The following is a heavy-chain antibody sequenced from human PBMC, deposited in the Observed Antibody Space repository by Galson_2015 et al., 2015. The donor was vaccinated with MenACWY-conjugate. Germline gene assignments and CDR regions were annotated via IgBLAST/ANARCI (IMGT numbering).Heavy chain of an antibody. J-gene: IGHJ4*02. V-gene: IGHV3-15*01. D-gene: IGHD3-10*01. CDR3: ATDVPGIGAGEFDY. Sequence: SLRLSCTASGFSFNYAWMSWVRQAPGKGLEWVGRIKSKTDGGATDYAAPVKGRFTISRDDSKNTLYLQMNSLKSEDTVVYYCATDVPGIGAGEFDYWGQGTLVIVSS. CDR1: GFSFNYAW. CDR2: IKSKTDGGAT.